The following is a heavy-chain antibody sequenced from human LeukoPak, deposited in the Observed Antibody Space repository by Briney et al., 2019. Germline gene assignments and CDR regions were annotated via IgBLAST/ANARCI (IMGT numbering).Heavy chain of an antibody. D-gene: IGHD1-14*01. CDR2: INHSGST. CDR1: GGSFSGYY. J-gene: IGHJ6*02. Sequence: SETLSLTCAVYGGSFSGYYWSWIRQPPGKGLEWIGEINHSGSTNYNPSLKSRVTISVDTSKNQFSLKLSSVTAGDTAVYYCARDSLPNPSYYYYYGMDVWGQGTTVTVSS. V-gene: IGHV4-34*01. CDR3: ARDSLPNPSYYYYYGMDV.